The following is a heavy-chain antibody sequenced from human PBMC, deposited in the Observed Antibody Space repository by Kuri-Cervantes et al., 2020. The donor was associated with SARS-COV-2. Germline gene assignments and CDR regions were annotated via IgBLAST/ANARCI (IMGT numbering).Heavy chain of an antibody. CDR1: GYTLTELS. CDR3: ARSYYYDSSGLLNYYYYYGMDV. CDR2: FDPEDGET. V-gene: IGHV1-24*01. Sequence: ASVKVSCKVSGYTLTELSMHWVRQAPGKGLEWMGGFDPEDGETIYAQKFQGRVTMTEDTSTDTAYMELRSLRSDDTAVYYCARSYYYDSSGLLNYYYYYGMDVWGQGTTVTV. D-gene: IGHD3-22*01. J-gene: IGHJ6*02.